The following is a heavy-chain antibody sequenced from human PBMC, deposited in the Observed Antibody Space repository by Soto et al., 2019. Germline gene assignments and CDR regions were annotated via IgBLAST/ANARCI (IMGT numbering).Heavy chain of an antibody. Sequence: ASVKVSCKASGYTFTGYYMHWVRQAPGQGLEWMGWINPNSGGTNYAQKFQGWVTMTRDTSISTAYMELSRLRSDDTAVYYCARGTRGYCSGGSCYSVFYYFDYWGQGTLVTVS. CDR1: GYTFTGYY. D-gene: IGHD2-15*01. CDR2: INPNSGGT. CDR3: ARGTRGYCSGGSCYSVFYYFDY. V-gene: IGHV1-2*04. J-gene: IGHJ4*02.